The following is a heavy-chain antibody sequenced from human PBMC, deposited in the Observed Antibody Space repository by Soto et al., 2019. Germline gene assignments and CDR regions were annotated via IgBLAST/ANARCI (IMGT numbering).Heavy chain of an antibody. CDR3: SRVAYSYGSDS. D-gene: IGHD3-16*01. CDR2: IYPGDSDT. V-gene: IGHV5-51*01. CDR1: GYNFTNYW. Sequence: GESLKISCKGSGYNFTNYWIAWVRQTPAKGLEWMGMIYPGDSDTRTNPSFRGQVTLSADKSITTAYLHWSTLQASDTAIYFCSRVAYSYGSDSWGQGTRLIVSS. J-gene: IGHJ4*02.